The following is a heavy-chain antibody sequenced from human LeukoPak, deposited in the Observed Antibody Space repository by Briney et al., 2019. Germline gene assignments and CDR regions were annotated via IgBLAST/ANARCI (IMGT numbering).Heavy chain of an antibody. Sequence: PSETLSLTCAVYGGSFSGYYWSWIRQPPGKGLEWMGEINHSESTNYNPSLRSRVTISVDTSKNQFSLKLSSVTAADTAVYYCARGLVVPAAIRIFDYWGQGTLVTVSS. CDR1: GGSFSGYY. J-gene: IGHJ4*02. V-gene: IGHV4-34*01. D-gene: IGHD2-2*02. CDR3: ARGLVVPAAIRIFDY. CDR2: INHSEST.